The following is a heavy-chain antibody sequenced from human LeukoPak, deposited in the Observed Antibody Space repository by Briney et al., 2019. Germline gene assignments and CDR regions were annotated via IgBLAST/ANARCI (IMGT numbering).Heavy chain of an antibody. J-gene: IGHJ6*04. V-gene: IGHV1-8*01. CDR1: GYTFTTYD. CDR3: ARDPYYGSGRYRYVMDV. D-gene: IGHD3-10*01. CDR2: MNPNTGDT. Sequence: ASVKVSCKTSGYTFTTYDIDWVRQATGQGLEWMGWMNPNTGDTGYAQKFQGRVTLTWNTSISTAYMELSSLRSEDTAVYYCARDPYYGSGRYRYVMDVWGKGTTVTISS.